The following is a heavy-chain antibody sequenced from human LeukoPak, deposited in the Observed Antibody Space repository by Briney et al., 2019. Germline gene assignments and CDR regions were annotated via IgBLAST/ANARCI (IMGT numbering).Heavy chain of an antibody. Sequence: ASVKVSCKASGYTFTSYGISWVRQAPGQGLEWMGSISPYNGNTKYAERFQDRVIMTADTSTRTAYMELRSLRSDETAVFYCARDQYDFVWGSYRPYFDYWGQGTLVTVFS. CDR3: ARDQYDFVWGSYRPYFDY. CDR2: ISPYNGNT. V-gene: IGHV1-18*04. CDR1: GYTFTSYG. D-gene: IGHD3-16*02. J-gene: IGHJ4*02.